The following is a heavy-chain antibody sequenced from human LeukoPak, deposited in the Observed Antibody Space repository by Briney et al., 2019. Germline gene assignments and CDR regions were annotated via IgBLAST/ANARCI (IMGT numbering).Heavy chain of an antibody. Sequence: GGSLRLSCAASGFTFSSYAMHWVRQAPGKGLEWVAVISDDGINKYYADSVKGRFTISRDNSKNTLYLQMNSLRAEDTAVYYCARGTGTTAYFDYWGQGTLVTVSS. CDR3: ARGTGTTAYFDY. CDR1: GFTFSSYA. J-gene: IGHJ4*02. D-gene: IGHD1-1*01. V-gene: IGHV3-30-3*01. CDR2: ISDDGINK.